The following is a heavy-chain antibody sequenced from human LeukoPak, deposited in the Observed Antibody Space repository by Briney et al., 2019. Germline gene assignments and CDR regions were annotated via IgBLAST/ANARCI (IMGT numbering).Heavy chain of an antibody. CDR3: AREVYCSGGSCYSNWFDP. D-gene: IGHD2-15*01. CDR2: MNPNSGNT. V-gene: IGHV1-8*01. Sequence: ASVKVSCKASGYTFTSYDINWVRQATGRGLEWMGWMNPNSGNTGYAQKFQGRVTMTRNTSISTAYMELSSLRSEDTAVYYCAREVYCSGGSCYSNWFDPWGQGTLVTVSS. CDR1: GYTFTSYD. J-gene: IGHJ5*02.